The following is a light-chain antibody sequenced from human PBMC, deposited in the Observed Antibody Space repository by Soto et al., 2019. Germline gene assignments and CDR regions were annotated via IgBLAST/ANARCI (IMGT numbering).Light chain of an antibody. Sequence: EIVLTQSPATLSLSPGEGATVSCRASQSVSSNFACYQQKPGQAPRLLIYGASTRATGIPARFSGSGSGTEFTLTISSLQSEDFAVYYCQQYNNWPWTFGQGTKVDIK. CDR3: QQYNNWPWT. V-gene: IGKV3-15*01. CDR2: GAS. J-gene: IGKJ1*01. CDR1: QSVSSN.